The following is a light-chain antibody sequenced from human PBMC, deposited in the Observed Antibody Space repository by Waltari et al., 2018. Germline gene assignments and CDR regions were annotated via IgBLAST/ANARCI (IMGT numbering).Light chain of an antibody. Sequence: QSALTQPVSVSGSPGQSITISCTGTISDVGGYNYVAWYQQHPGKAPKLLIYDFTNRPSGFSNRFSGSKSGNTASLTISGLQAEDEADYHCSSFTSSSTLVFGTGTKVTVL. CDR1: ISDVGGYNY. J-gene: IGLJ1*01. V-gene: IGLV2-14*03. CDR3: SSFTSSSTLV. CDR2: DFT.